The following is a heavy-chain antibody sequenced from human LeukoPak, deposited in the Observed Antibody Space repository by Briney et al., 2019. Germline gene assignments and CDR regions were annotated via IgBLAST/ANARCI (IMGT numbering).Heavy chain of an antibody. CDR1: GGTFSSYA. J-gene: IGHJ3*02. V-gene: IGHV1-18*01. Sequence: ASVKVSCKASGGTFSSYAISWVRQAPGQGLEWMGWISAYNGNTNYAQKLQGRVTMTTDTSTSTAYMELRSLRSDDTAVYYCARDNYYDSSGYYFGAFDIWGQGTMVTVSS. CDR3: ARDNYYDSSGYYFGAFDI. D-gene: IGHD3-22*01. CDR2: ISAYNGNT.